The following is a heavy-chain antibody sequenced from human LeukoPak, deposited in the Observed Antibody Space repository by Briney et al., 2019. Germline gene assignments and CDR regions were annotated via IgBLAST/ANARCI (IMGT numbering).Heavy chain of an antibody. V-gene: IGHV4-59*01. D-gene: IGHD3-3*01. CDR1: GGSISSYY. Sequence: SETLSLTCTVSGGSISSYYWSWIRQPPGKGLEWIGYIYYSGSTNYNPSLKSRVTISVDTSKNQFSLKLSSVTAADTAVYYCASSITIFGVVMDWGQGTLVTASS. CDR3: ASSITIFGVVMD. J-gene: IGHJ4*02. CDR2: IYYSGST.